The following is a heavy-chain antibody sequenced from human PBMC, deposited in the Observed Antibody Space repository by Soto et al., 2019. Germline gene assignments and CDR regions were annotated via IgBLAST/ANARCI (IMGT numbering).Heavy chain of an antibody. J-gene: IGHJ6*02. V-gene: IGHV1-24*01. D-gene: IGHD6-13*01. CDR3: ARVGEVGSSWFNYYYGMDV. CDR2: FDPEDGET. Sequence: ASVKVSCKVSGYTLTELSMHWVRQAPGKGLEWMGGFDPEDGETIYAQKFQGRVTMTEDTSTDTAYMELSSLRSEDTAVYYCARVGEVGSSWFNYYYGMDVWGQGTTVTVSS. CDR1: GYTLTELS.